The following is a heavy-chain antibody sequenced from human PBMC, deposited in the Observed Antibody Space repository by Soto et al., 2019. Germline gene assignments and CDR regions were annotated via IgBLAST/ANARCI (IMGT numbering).Heavy chain of an antibody. CDR3: AKGAVAGTPPSYSYCGMDV. CDR1: GGTFRTYA. V-gene: IGHV1-69*12. CDR2: IIPIFGTV. J-gene: IGHJ6*02. D-gene: IGHD6-19*01. Sequence: QVQLLQSGAEVKKPGSSVRVSCEASGGTFRTYAISWVRQAPGQGLEWMGEIIPIFGTVNYAQKFQGRVPITADESTTTVYRALRSLRSQDTAVYYCAKGAVAGTPPSYSYCGMDVWGQGTTVTVSS.